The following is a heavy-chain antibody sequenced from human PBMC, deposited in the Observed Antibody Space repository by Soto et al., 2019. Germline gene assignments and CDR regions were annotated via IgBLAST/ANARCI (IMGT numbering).Heavy chain of an antibody. CDR3: ARSVLWFGELPHYYYYGMDA. Sequence: SETLSLTCTVSGGSISSSSYYWGWIRQPPGKGLEWIGSIYYSGSTYYNPSLKSRVTISVDTSKNQFSLKLSSVTAADTAVYYCARSVLWFGELPHYYYYGMDAWGQGTTVTVSS. CDR1: GGSISSSSYY. V-gene: IGHV4-39*01. J-gene: IGHJ6*02. CDR2: IYYSGST. D-gene: IGHD3-10*01.